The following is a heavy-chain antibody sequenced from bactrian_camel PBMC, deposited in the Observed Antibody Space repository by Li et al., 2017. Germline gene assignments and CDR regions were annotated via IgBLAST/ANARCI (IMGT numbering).Heavy chain of an antibody. Sequence: QVLLVESGGGSVQAGGSLTLSCTASGHTSYFMGWFRQTPGKEREGIASMGRDGRATYSDSVKGRFTISKDNAENTLELQMNSLKPEDTGMYYCATVPLRLCDSRNFSPTYFTIWGQGTQVTVS. CDR1: GHTSYF. CDR2: MGRDGRA. J-gene: IGHJ4*01. D-gene: IGHD4*01. CDR3: ATVPLRLCDSRNFSPTYFTI. V-gene: IGHV3S55*01.